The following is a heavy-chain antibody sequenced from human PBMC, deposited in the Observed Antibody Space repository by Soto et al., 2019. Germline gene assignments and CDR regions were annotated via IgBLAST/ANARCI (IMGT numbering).Heavy chain of an antibody. J-gene: IGHJ4*02. CDR2: ISGSGDGT. CDR3: AGPGYSSQDY. V-gene: IGHV3-23*01. D-gene: IGHD5-18*01. Sequence: GGSLRLFCAASGFTFSSFALSWVRQAPGKGLEWVSAISGSGDGTDYAASVKGRFTISRDNSKNTLYLQMNSLRAEDTAVYYCAGPGYSSQDYWGQGALVTVSS. CDR1: GFTFSSFA.